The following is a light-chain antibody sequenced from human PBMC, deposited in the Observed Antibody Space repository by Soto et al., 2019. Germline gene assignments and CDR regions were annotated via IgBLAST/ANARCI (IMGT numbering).Light chain of an antibody. J-gene: IGKJ5*01. CDR3: QQYGSSRIT. Sequence: EIVLTQSPGTLSSSPGERATLSCRASQSVSSSYLAWYQQKPGQAPRLLIYGASSRATGIPDRFSGSGSGTDFTFTISRLEPEDFAVYYCQQYGSSRITFGQGTRLEIK. CDR2: GAS. V-gene: IGKV3-20*01. CDR1: QSVSSSY.